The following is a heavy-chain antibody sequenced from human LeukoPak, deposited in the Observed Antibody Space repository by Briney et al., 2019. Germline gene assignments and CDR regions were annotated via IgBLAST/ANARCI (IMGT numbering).Heavy chain of an antibody. J-gene: IGHJ6*03. CDR3: ARRESTYQNYYYFYYMDV. CDR2: INWNGDST. CDR1: GFTFYDYG. Sequence: GGSLRLSCAASGFTFYDYGMSWVRQAPGKGLEWVSGINWNGDSTSYADSVKGRFTISRDNAKNSLYLQMNSLRAEDTALYYCARRESTYQNYYYFYYMDVWGKGTTVTVSS. V-gene: IGHV3-20*04.